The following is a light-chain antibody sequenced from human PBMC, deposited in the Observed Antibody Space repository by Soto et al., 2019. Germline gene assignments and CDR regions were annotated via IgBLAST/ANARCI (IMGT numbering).Light chain of an antibody. CDR2: GAS. J-gene: IGKJ1*01. CDR1: QSVTYN. V-gene: IGKV3-15*01. Sequence: ETMLTQSPATLSASPGERVTLSCRATQSVTYNLAWYQQKPGQAPRLLIYGASTRATGIPARFSGRGSVTEFTLTVTSLQSEDVAVYYCQQYNDWLWTFGQGTKVEIK. CDR3: QQYNDWLWT.